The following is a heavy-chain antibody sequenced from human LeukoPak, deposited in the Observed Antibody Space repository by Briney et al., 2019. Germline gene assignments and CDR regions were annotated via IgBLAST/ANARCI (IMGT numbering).Heavy chain of an antibody. D-gene: IGHD3-22*01. V-gene: IGHV1-18*01. CDR2: ISGYNGNT. J-gene: IGHJ3*02. CDR1: GYTFTTYN. CDR3: ASLKNYYDSSGYLVTDAFDS. Sequence: GASVKVSCKASGYTFTTYNINWVRQAPGQALEWMGWISGYNGNTNYAQKLQGRVTMTTDTSTRTAYMELRSLKSDDTAVYYCASLKNYYDSSGYLVTDAFDSWGQGTMVTVSS.